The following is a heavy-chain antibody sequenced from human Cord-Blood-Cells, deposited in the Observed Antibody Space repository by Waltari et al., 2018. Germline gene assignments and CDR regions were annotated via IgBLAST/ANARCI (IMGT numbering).Heavy chain of an antibody. D-gene: IGHD3-16*01. CDR3: ARRQRGKDAFDI. V-gene: IGHV4-39*01. CDR1: GGSISSSSYY. CDR2: IYYSGST. J-gene: IGHJ3*02. Sequence: QLQLQESGPGLVKPSETLSLTCTVSGGSISSSSYYWGWTRQPPGKGLEWIGSIYYSGSTYYNPSLKSRVTIAVDTSKNQFSLKLSSVTAADTAVYYCARRQRGKDAFDIWGQGTMVTVSS.